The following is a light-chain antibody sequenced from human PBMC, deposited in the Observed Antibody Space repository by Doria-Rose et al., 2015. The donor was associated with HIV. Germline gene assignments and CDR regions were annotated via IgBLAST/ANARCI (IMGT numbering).Light chain of an antibody. CDR2: DGS. V-gene: IGKV3-20*01. J-gene: IGKJ1*01. CDR1: QSFSSTY. CDR3: HQYGTSWT. Sequence: STQFPGTLSLSPGERATLSCRASQSFSSTYLAWYQQKPGQAPSLLIYDGSTRATGIPDRFSASGSGTDFTLTINRLEPEDFALYYCHQYGTSWTFGQGTKVEI.